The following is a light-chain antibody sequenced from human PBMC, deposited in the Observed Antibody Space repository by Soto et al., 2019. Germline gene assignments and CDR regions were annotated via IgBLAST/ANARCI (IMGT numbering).Light chain of an antibody. V-gene: IGKV3-15*01. Sequence: EIGMTQSPATRSVSPGERATLSCRASQSINSNLAWYQQKPGQPPRLIIYGPSTRATGIPARFSGSGSGTEFTLTISSLQSEDFAVYYCQQYHNWPPITFGQGTRLEIK. CDR2: GPS. J-gene: IGKJ5*01. CDR1: QSINSN. CDR3: QQYHNWPPIT.